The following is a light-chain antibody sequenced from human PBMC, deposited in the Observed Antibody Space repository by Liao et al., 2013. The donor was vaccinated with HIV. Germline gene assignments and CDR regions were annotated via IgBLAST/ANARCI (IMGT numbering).Light chain of an antibody. CDR1: KLGDEY. CDR3: QAWDNSTVI. V-gene: IGLV3-1*01. Sequence: SYELTQPPSVSVSPGQTASITCSGDKLGDEYASWYQQKPGQSPVLVIYQDNKRLSKIPERFSGSNSGNTATLTISGTQAVDEADYYCQAWDNSTVIFGGGTKLTVL. CDR2: QDN. J-gene: IGLJ2*01.